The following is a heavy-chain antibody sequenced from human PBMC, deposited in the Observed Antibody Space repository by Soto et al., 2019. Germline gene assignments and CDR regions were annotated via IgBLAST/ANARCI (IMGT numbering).Heavy chain of an antibody. CDR1: GFMFSNHG. V-gene: IGHV3-33*01. J-gene: IGHJ4*02. Sequence: QVQLVESGGGVVQPGRSLRLSCAASGFMFSNHGMHWVRQAPGKGLEWVAVIWSDGNNRYYADSEKGRFTISRDNSKNKVYVQMHSLRAEDTAVYYCVRGDNWNDEASDYWGQGTLVTVSS. CDR2: IWSDGNNR. D-gene: IGHD1-1*01. CDR3: VRGDNWNDEASDY.